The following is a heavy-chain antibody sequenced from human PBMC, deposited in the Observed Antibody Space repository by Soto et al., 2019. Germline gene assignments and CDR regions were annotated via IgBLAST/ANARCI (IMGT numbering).Heavy chain of an antibody. CDR1: GGSFSGYY. J-gene: IGHJ3*02. Sequence: QVQLQQWGAGLLKPSETLSLTCAVYGGSFSGYYWSWIRQPPGKGLEWIGEINHSGSTNYNPSLKSRLTISVDTSKNQFSLKLSSVTAADTAVYYWARGGGTGLAIWGHGTMVTFSA. V-gene: IGHV4-34*01. CDR2: INHSGST. D-gene: IGHD6-19*01. CDR3: ARGGGTGLAI.